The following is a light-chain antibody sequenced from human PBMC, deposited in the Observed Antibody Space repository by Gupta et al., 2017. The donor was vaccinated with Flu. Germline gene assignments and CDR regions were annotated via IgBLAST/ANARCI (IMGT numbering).Light chain of an antibody. CDR2: LGS. CDR1: QSLLHSNGYNY. J-gene: IGKJ3*01. CDR3: MQALQTVFT. V-gene: IGKV2-28*01. Sequence: VTPGEPASISCRSSQSLLHSNGYNYLDWYLQKPGQSPQLLIYLGSNRASGVPDRFSGSGSGTDFTLKISRVEAEDVGVYYCMQALQTVFTFGPGTKVDIK.